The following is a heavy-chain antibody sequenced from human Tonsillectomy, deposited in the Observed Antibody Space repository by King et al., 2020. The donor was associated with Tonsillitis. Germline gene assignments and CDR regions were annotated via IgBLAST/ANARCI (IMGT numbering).Heavy chain of an antibody. J-gene: IGHJ6*02. D-gene: IGHD1-14*01. CDR1: GFTFGDYA. V-gene: IGHV3-49*04. CDR3: ARDLNNGKSCGMDF. CDR2: IRSKAYGGTT. Sequence: VQLVESGGGLVQPGRSLRFSCTTSGFTFGDYAMSWVRQAPGKGLEWVGFIRSKAYGGTTEDAASVKGRFTISRDDSKSIAYLQMNSRKTEDTGVYYCARDLNNGKSCGMDFWGQGSTVTVSS.